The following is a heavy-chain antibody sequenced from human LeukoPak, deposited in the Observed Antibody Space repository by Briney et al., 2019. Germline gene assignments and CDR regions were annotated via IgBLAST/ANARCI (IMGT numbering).Heavy chain of an antibody. CDR3: ARVATLAAAVSY. CDR1: GYTFTRYD. CDR2: MNPNSGKT. D-gene: IGHD6-13*01. Sequence: ASVKVSCKASGYTFTRYDINWVRQATGQGLEWMGWMNPNSGKTGYAQKFQGRVTMTRNTSIGTAYMELSSLRSEDTAVYYCARVATLAAAVSYWGQGTLVTVSS. V-gene: IGHV1-8*01. J-gene: IGHJ4*02.